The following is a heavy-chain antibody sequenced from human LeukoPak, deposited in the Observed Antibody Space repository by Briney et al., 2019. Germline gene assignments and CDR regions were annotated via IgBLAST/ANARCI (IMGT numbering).Heavy chain of an antibody. J-gene: IGHJ6*04. D-gene: IGHD6-13*01. V-gene: IGHV4-34*01. CDR2: INHSGST. Sequence: PSETLSLTCAVYGGSFSGYSWSWIRQPPGKGLEWIGEINHSGSTNYNPSLKSRVTISVDTSKNQFSLKLSSVTAADTAAYYCARDSSSWYHYYYGMDVWGKGTTVTVSS. CDR3: ARDSSSWYHYYYGMDV. CDR1: GGSFSGYS.